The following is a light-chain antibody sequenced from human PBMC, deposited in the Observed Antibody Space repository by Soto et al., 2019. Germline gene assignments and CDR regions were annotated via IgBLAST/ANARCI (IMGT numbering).Light chain of an antibody. J-gene: IGLJ3*02. CDR2: EVS. Sequence: QSALTQPASVSGSPGQSITISCTGTSSDIGGYKYVSWYQQYPGKAPKLMIYEVSNRPSGVSNRFSGSKSGNTASLTISGLQAEDEGHYYCSSFTSSNSFEVFGGGTKLTVL. CDR3: SSFTSSNSFEV. CDR1: SSDIGGYKY. V-gene: IGLV2-14*01.